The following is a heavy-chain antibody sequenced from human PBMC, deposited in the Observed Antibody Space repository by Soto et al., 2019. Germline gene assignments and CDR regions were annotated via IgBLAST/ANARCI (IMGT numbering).Heavy chain of an antibody. V-gene: IGHV3-33*01. J-gene: IGHJ6*02. CDR3: ARAYCTNTSCSNHYFGLDV. CDR2: IWYDGSNK. D-gene: IGHD2-2*01. Sequence: PGGSLRLSCAASGFTFRTHGMHWVRQAPGKGLEWVALIWYDGSNKYYADSVKGRFTISRDNSMNTLYLQMNSLRAEDTAVYYCARAYCTNTSCSNHYFGLDVWGQGTTVTVSS. CDR1: GFTFRTHG.